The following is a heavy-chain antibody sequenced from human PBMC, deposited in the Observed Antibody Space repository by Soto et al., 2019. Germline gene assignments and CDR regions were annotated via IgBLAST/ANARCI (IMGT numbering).Heavy chain of an antibody. CDR2: INSDGSST. Sequence: GGSLRLSCAASGFTFSSYWMHWVRQAPGKGLVWVSRINSDGSSTSYADSVKGRFTISRDNAKNTLYLQMNSLRAEDTAVYYCASCSGYDYLCAFDYWGQGTLVTVSS. V-gene: IGHV3-74*01. CDR1: GFTFSSYW. D-gene: IGHD5-12*01. J-gene: IGHJ4*02. CDR3: ASCSGYDYLCAFDY.